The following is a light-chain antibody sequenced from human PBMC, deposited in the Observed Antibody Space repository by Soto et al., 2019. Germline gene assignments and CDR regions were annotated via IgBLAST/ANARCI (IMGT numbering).Light chain of an antibody. V-gene: IGKV3-20*01. J-gene: IGKJ1*01. CDR1: QSVSRSY. Sequence: EIVLTQSPGTLSLSPGERATLSCRASQSVSRSYLAWYQQKPGQAPRLLIYDASSRATGIPDRFSGSGSGTDFTLTISRLEPEDFAVYYCQQYGSSSTFGQGTKVEIK. CDR2: DAS. CDR3: QQYGSSST.